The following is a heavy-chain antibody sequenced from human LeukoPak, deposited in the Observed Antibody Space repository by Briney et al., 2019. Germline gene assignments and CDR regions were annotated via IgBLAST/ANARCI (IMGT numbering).Heavy chain of an antibody. V-gene: IGHV3-23*01. Sequence: PGGSLRHSCAASRFTFSSYAMSWVRQAPGKGLEWVSAISGSGGSTYYADSVKGRFTISRDNSKNTLYLQMNSLRAEDTAVYYCAKSGYGDYYIDYWGQGTLVTVSS. CDR1: RFTFSSYA. J-gene: IGHJ4*02. CDR2: ISGSGGST. D-gene: IGHD4-17*01. CDR3: AKSGYGDYYIDY.